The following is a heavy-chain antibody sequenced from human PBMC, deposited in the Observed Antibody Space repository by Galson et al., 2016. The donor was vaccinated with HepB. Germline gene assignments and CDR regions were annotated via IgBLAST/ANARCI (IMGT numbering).Heavy chain of an antibody. CDR1: GYTFTDYY. Sequence: SVKVSCKASGYTFTDYYLHWVRQAPGQGLEWMGWVNPNSGGTKYAQKFQGRVTMSRDTSSNTAYMELGRLKSNGTAVYYCARGEPTSSGRGLAFDIWGQGTTATVSS. CDR2: VNPNSGGT. V-gene: IGHV1-2*02. CDR3: ARGEPTSSGRGLAFDI. D-gene: IGHD6-19*01. J-gene: IGHJ3*02.